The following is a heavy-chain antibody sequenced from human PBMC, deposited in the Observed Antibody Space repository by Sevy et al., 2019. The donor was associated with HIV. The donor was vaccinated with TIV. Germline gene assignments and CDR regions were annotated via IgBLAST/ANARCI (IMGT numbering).Heavy chain of an antibody. V-gene: IGHV3-11*01. J-gene: IGHJ4*02. CDR2: ISSSGSTI. CDR3: ASNIYDYVWGSYRGTYYFDY. D-gene: IGHD3-16*01. Sequence: GGSLRLSCAASGFTFSDYYMSWIRQAPGKGLEWVSYISSSGSTIYYADSVKGRFTISRDNAKNSLYLQMNSLRAEDTAVYYGASNIYDYVWGSYRGTYYFDYWGQGTLVTVSS. CDR1: GFTFSDYY.